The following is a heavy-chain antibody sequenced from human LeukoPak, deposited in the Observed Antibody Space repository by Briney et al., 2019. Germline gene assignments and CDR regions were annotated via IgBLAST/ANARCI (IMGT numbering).Heavy chain of an antibody. D-gene: IGHD5-18*01. CDR3: AREVDTAMVKKFFDY. V-gene: IGHV6-1*01. CDR1: GDSVSSNSAA. CDR2: TYYRSKWYN. J-gene: IGHJ4*02. Sequence: SQTRSLTCAISGDSVSSNSAAWNWIRQSPSRVLEWLGRTYYRSKWYNDYAVSVKSRITINPDTSKNQFSLQLNSVTPEDTAVYYCAREVDTAMVKKFFDYWGQGTLVTVSS.